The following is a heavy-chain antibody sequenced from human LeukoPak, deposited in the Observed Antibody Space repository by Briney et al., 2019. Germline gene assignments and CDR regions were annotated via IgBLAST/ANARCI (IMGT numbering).Heavy chain of an antibody. D-gene: IGHD6-19*01. CDR1: GFTFDDYA. CDR3: AKDKYSSGLESDWYFDL. J-gene: IGHJ2*01. V-gene: IGHV3-9*03. Sequence: GRSLRLSCAASGFTFDDYAMHWVRQAPGKGLEWVSGISWNSGSIVYADSVKGRFTISRDNAKNSLYLQMNSLRAEDMALYYCAKDKYSSGLESDWYFDLWGRGTLVTVSS. CDR2: ISWNSGSI.